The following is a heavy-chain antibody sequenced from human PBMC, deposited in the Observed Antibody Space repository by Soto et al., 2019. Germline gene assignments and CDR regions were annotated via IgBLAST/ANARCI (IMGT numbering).Heavy chain of an antibody. V-gene: IGHV1-69*08. CDR3: ARESVGDYPLLDY. CDR2: DIPILGVV. J-gene: IGHJ4*01. CDR1: GGYYRSYT. Sequence: QVQVVQSGAEVKKPGSSVKVSYKASGGYYRSYTITWVRQAPGQGLEWMGRDIPILGVVNYAQKFQGKVTFTADKPTSTPYMELSSLRSDDTAVYYCARESVGDYPLLDYWGQGTLVTVSS. D-gene: IGHD4-17*01.